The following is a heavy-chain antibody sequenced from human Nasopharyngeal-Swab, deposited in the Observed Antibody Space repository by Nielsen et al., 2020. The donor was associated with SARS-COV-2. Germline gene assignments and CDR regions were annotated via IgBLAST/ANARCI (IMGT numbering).Heavy chain of an antibody. V-gene: IGHV3-23*01. Sequence: GESLKISCAASGFTFSSYAMSWVRQAPGKGLEWVSAISGSGGSTYYADSVKGRFTISRDNSKNTLYLQMNSLRAEDTAVYYCAKDLAAQNYYYYGMDVWGQGTTDTVSS. CDR1: GFTFSSYA. D-gene: IGHD6-6*01. J-gene: IGHJ6*02. CDR3: AKDLAAQNYYYYGMDV. CDR2: ISGSGGST.